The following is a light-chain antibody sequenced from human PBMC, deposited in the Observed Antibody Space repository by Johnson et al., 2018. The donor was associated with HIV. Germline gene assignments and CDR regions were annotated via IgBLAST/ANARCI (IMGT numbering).Light chain of an antibody. CDR3: ATWDSSLRWV. Sequence: QSVLTQPPSVSAAPGQKVTISCSGSSSNIGKNYVSWYQQFPGTAPKLLIYENNKRPSGIPERFSGSKSGTSATLGITGLQTGDEADYYCATWDSSLRWVFGTGTKVTVL. CDR2: ENN. V-gene: IGLV1-51*02. CDR1: SSNIGKNY. J-gene: IGLJ1*01.